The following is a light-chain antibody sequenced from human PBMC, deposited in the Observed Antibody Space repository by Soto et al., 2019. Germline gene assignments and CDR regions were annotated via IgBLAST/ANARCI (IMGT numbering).Light chain of an antibody. CDR1: SSDVGGYNY. CDR3: SSYSSSTTRLL. Sequence: QLVLTQPASVSGSPGQSITISCTGTSSDVGGYNYVSWYQQHPGKAPKLIIYEVTSRPSEISYRFSGSKSGNTASLTISGLQSDDEADYYCSSYSSSTTRLLFGGGTKVTVL. J-gene: IGLJ3*02. V-gene: IGLV2-14*01. CDR2: EVT.